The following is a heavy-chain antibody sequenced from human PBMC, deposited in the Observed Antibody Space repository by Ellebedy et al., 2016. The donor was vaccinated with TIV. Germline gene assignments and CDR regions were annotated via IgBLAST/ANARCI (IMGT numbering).Heavy chain of an antibody. D-gene: IGHD3-10*01. Sequence: GESLKISXAASGFTFSTYGMHWVRQAPGKGLEWVAVMSPGGNIKIYTDSVKGRFTISRDNSKNTLALQMNSLRPEDTAVYYCARDFLPGSPDYFDYWGRGTLVTVSS. J-gene: IGHJ4*02. CDR1: GFTFSTYG. CDR3: ARDFLPGSPDYFDY. CDR2: MSPGGNIK. V-gene: IGHV3-30*03.